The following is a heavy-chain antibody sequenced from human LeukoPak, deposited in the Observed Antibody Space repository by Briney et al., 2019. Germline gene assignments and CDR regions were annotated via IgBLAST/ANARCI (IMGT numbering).Heavy chain of an antibody. CDR2: INPSGGST. CDR3: ARVGGYYDSSGYPMGFDY. J-gene: IGHJ4*02. D-gene: IGHD3-22*01. Sequence: GASVKVSCKASGYTFTSYYMHWVRQAPGQGLEWMVIINPSGGSTSYAQKFQGRVTMTRDMSTSTVYMELSSLRSEDTAVYYCARVGGYYDSSGYPMGFDYWGQGTLVTVSS. CDR1: GYTFTSYY. V-gene: IGHV1-46*01.